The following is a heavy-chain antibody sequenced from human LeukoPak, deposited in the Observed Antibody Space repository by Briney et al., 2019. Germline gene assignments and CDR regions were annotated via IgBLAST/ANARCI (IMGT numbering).Heavy chain of an antibody. CDR1: GYSFSSYW. Sequence: GESLKISCKGPGYSFSSYWIGWVRQMPRKGLEWMGIIYPGDSDTRYSPSFQGHVTISADKSISTVYLQWNTLKASDTAVYYCARPGLNYYYDTSGFPYWGQGTLVTVSS. CDR2: IYPGDSDT. D-gene: IGHD3-22*01. J-gene: IGHJ4*02. V-gene: IGHV5-51*01. CDR3: ARPGLNYYYDTSGFPY.